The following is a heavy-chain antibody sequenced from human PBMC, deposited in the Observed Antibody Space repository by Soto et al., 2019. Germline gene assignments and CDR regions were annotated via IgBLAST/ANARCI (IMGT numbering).Heavy chain of an antibody. D-gene: IGHD6-19*01. CDR1: GFTFSIYA. J-gene: IGHJ4*02. Sequence: GGSLRLSCAASGFTFSIYAMNWFRQAPGKGLEWVSSISDSGGNTYHADSVKGRFTVSRDNSKNTLFLQMNSLRVEDTAMYYCVREGSAWSRGYWSQGTLVTVSS. V-gene: IGHV3-23*01. CDR3: VREGSAWSRGY. CDR2: ISDSGGNT.